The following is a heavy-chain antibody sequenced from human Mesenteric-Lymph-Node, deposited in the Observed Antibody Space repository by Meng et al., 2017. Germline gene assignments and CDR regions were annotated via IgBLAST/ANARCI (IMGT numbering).Heavy chain of an antibody. CDR2: INHSGST. D-gene: IGHD1-1*01. CDR1: GGSFSGYY. CDR3: ARGRPPARAQASKVPPYYFDY. J-gene: IGHJ4*02. Sequence: SETLSLTCAVYGGSFSGYYWSWIRQPPGKGLEWIGEINHSGSTNYNPSLKSRVTISVDTSKNQFSLKLSSVTAADTAVYYCARGRPPARAQASKVPPYYFDYWGQGTLVTVSS. V-gene: IGHV4-34*01.